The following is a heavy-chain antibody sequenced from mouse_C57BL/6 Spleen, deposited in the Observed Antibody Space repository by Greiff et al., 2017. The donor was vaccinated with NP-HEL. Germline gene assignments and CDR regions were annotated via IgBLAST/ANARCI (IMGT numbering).Heavy chain of an antibody. CDR3: ARYYDNDEDFYWYFDV. Sequence: EVKLVESGGGLVQPGGSLSLSCAASGFTITDYYMSWVRQPPGQALEWLGFIRNKANGYTSEYSGSVKGPFTISRDNSQSILYLQMNALKAEDSTTYDCARYYDNDEDFYWYFDVWGTGTTVTVSS. CDR1: GFTITDYY. V-gene: IGHV7-3*01. D-gene: IGHD2-4*01. CDR2: IRNKANGYTS. J-gene: IGHJ1*03.